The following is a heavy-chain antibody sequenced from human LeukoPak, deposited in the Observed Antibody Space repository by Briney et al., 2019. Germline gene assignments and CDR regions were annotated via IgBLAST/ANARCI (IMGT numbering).Heavy chain of an antibody. CDR2: IYYSGST. D-gene: IGHD2-15*01. V-gene: IGHV4-59*08. J-gene: IGHJ4*02. Sequence: TSETLSLTCTVSGGSISSYYWSWNRQPPGKGLEWIGYIYYSGSTNYNPSLKSRVTISVDTSKNQFSLKLSSVTAADTAVYYCARGGRPFDYWGQGTLVTVSS. CDR3: ARGGRPFDY. CDR1: GGSISSYY.